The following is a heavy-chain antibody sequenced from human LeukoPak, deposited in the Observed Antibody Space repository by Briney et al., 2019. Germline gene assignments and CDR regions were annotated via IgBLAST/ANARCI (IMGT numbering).Heavy chain of an antibody. Sequence: PGRSLRLSCAASGFTFDDHAMHWVRQVPGKGLEWVSGITWKGDNMAYADSVNGRFSISRDNAENSLFLQMNSLRLEDTALYYCAKDIAASGLDAFDIWGQGTVVIVSS. CDR2: ITWKGDNM. CDR3: AKDIAASGLDAFDI. V-gene: IGHV3-9*01. J-gene: IGHJ3*02. CDR1: GFTFDDHA. D-gene: IGHD3/OR15-3a*01.